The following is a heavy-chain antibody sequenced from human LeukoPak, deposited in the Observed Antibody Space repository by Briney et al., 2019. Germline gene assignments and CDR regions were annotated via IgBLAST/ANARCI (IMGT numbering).Heavy chain of an antibody. CDR3: AKTLRESSGREYFDL. CDR1: GFPFSSFW. V-gene: IGHV3-7*03. D-gene: IGHD6-19*01. CDR2: IRPDGSEQ. J-gene: IGHJ2*01. Sequence: PGGSLRLSCAASGFPFSSFWMNWVRQTPGRGLEWLANIRPDGSEQYYVDSVRGRFTISRDNSKNTLYLQLNSLRVEDTAEYYCAKTLRESSGREYFDLWGRGTLVTVSS.